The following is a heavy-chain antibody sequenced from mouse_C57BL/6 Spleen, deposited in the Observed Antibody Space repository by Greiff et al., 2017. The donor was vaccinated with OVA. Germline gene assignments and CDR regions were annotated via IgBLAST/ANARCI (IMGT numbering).Heavy chain of an antibody. J-gene: IGHJ2*01. V-gene: IGHV2-9-1*01. CDR2: IWTGGGT. CDR3: ARKGNGSSYENYFDY. CDR1: GFSLTSYA. D-gene: IGHD1-1*01. Sequence: VKLMESGPGLVAPSQSLSITCTVSGFSLTSYAISWVRQPPGKGLEWLGVIWTGGGTNYNSALKSSMSISKDNSKSQVFLKMNSLQTDDTARYYCARKGNGSSYENYFDYWGQGTTLTVSS.